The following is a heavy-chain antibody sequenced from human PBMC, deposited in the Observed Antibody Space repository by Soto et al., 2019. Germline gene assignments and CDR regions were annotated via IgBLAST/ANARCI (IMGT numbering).Heavy chain of an antibody. V-gene: IGHV1-2*02. Sequence: ASVKVSCKASGYTFPGYHIHLVRQAPGQGLEWMGWINTDSGGTLYAQKFQGRVTMTRDTSISTAYMEVGRLTSDDTAVYYCARWVGASNWFDPWGQGTLVTV. J-gene: IGHJ5*02. CDR1: GYTFPGYH. D-gene: IGHD1-26*01. CDR2: INTDSGGT. CDR3: ARWVGASNWFDP.